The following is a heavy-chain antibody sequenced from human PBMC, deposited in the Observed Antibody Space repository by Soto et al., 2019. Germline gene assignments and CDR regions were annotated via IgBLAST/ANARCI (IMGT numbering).Heavy chain of an antibody. Sequence: GESLKISCKGSGYSFTSYWISWVRQMPGKGLEWMGRIDPSDSYTNYSPSFQGHVTISADKSISTAYLQWSSLKASDTALYYCAGETIFGLASGYGMDVWGQGTTVTVSS. CDR3: AGETIFGLASGYGMDV. V-gene: IGHV5-10-1*01. CDR1: GYSFTSYW. J-gene: IGHJ6*02. CDR2: IDPSDSYT. D-gene: IGHD3-3*01.